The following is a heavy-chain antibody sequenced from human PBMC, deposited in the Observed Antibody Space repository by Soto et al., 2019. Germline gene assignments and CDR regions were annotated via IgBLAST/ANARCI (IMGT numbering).Heavy chain of an antibody. CDR1: GSTFRSYG. CDR2: IYYDGSNK. CDR3: ARDSKDDSSGYYAGFDY. D-gene: IGHD3-22*01. J-gene: IGHJ4*02. V-gene: IGHV3-33*01. Sequence: QVQLVESGEAVVQPGRSLKLPCAVPGSTFRSYGLNWVRQAPGRGLEWVAAIYYDGSNKYYANSVRGRFTISRDNFKNTLYLHMNSLRAEDTAVYYCARDSKDDSSGYYAGFDYWGQGTLVTVSS.